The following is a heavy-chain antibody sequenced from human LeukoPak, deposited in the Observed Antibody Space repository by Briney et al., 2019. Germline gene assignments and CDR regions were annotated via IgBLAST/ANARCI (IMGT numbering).Heavy chain of an antibody. V-gene: IGHV1-69*05. CDR1: GGTFSSYA. CDR2: IILIFGAA. D-gene: IGHD3-10*01. CDR3: ARDADYYGSGSPGTMVDY. J-gene: IGHJ4*02. Sequence: GPSVKVSCKASGGTFSSYAISWVRQAPGQGLEWIGGIILIFGAANYAQKFQGRVTITTDESTSTAYMELSSLRSEDTAVYYCARDADYYGSGSPGTMVDYWGQGPLVTVSS.